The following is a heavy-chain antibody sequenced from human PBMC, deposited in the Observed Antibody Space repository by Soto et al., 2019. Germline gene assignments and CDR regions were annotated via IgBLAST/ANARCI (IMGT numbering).Heavy chain of an antibody. J-gene: IGHJ6*02. CDR2: IIPILGIA. D-gene: IGHD2-15*01. V-gene: IGHV1-69*02. CDR1: GGTFSSYT. Sequence: EASVKVSCKASGGTFSSYTISWVRQAPGQGLEWMGRIIPILGIANYAQKFQGRVTITADKSTSTAYMELSSLRSEDTAVYYCARYCSGGSCTGSRYYYGMDVWGQGTTVTVSS. CDR3: ARYCSGGSCTGSRYYYGMDV.